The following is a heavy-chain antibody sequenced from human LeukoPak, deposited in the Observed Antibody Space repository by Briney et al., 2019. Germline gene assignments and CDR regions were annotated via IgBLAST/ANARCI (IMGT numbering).Heavy chain of an antibody. V-gene: IGHV4-30-4*01. J-gene: IGHJ5*02. Sequence: SQTLSLTCTVSGGSISSGDYYWSWIRQPPGKGLEWIGYIYYSGSTYYNPSLESRVTISVDTSKNQFSLKLSSVTAADTAVYYCARVLTTDWFDPWGQGTLVTVSS. CDR2: IYYSGST. D-gene: IGHD4-11*01. CDR3: ARVLTTDWFDP. CDR1: GGSISSGDYY.